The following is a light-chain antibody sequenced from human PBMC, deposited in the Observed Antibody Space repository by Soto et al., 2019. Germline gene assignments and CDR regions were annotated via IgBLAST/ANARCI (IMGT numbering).Light chain of an antibody. Sequence: EIVLTQSPATLSLSPGERVTLSCRASQSVTNNLAWYQQKPGQAPRLLIYVASTRAPGIPARFSGSGSGTEFTLTISSLQSEDFAVYYCQQYNNWPITFGRGTRLEIK. V-gene: IGKV3-15*01. CDR3: QQYNNWPIT. CDR2: VAS. CDR1: QSVTNN. J-gene: IGKJ5*01.